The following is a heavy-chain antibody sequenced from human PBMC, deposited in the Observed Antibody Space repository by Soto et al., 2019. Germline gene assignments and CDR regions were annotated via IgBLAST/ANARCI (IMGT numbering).Heavy chain of an antibody. CDR3: ARDDFWSGYPLIYYYYGMDV. J-gene: IGHJ6*02. CDR1: GYTFTGFY. V-gene: IGHV1-2*02. Sequence: GASVRVSWNASGYTFTGFYMHCVRQAPGQGLEWMGWINPTSGGTNYAQKFQGRVTMTRDTSISTAYRELSRLRSDDTAVYYCARDDFWSGYPLIYYYYGMDVWGQGTTVTVSS. CDR2: INPTSGGT. D-gene: IGHD3-3*01.